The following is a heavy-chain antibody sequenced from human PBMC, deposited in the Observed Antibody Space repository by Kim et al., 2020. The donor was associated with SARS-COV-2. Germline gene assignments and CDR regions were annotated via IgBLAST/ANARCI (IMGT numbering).Heavy chain of an antibody. J-gene: IGHJ6*02. D-gene: IGHD3-16*02. CDR3: ARVRMSFTFGGVIVTPGVGMDV. CDR1: GGSISSYY. CDR2: IYYSGST. V-gene: IGHV4-59*01. Sequence: SETLSLTCTVSGGSISSYYWSWIRQPPGKGLEWIGYIYYSGSTNYNPSLKSRVTISVDTSKNQFSLKLSSVTAADTAVYYCARVRMSFTFGGVIVTPGVGMDVWGQGTTVTVSS.